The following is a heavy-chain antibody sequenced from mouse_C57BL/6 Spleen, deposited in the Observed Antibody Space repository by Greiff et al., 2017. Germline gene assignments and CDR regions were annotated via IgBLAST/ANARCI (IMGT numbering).Heavy chain of an antibody. D-gene: IGHD1-2*01. CDR1: GFTFSDAW. J-gene: IGHJ4*01. CDR2: IRNKANNHAT. Sequence: EVQLVESGGGLVQPGGSMKLSCAASGFTFSDAWMDWVRQSPEKGLEWVAEIRNKANNHATYYAESVKGRFTISRDDSKSSVYLQMNSLRAEDTGIYYGTRLGTTARYAMDYWGQGTSVTVSS. CDR3: TRLGTTARYAMDY. V-gene: IGHV6-6*01.